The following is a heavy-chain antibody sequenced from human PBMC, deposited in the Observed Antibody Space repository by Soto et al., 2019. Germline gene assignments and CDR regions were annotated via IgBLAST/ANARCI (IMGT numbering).Heavy chain of an antibody. V-gene: IGHV1-3*01. Sequence: GASVKVSCKASGYTFTSYAMHLVRQAPGQRLEWMGWMNAGNGDTKYSQKFQGRVTITRDTSASTAYMELSSLRSEDTAVYFCARGVGQFDYWGLGTLVTVSS. CDR1: GYTFTSYA. CDR2: MNAGNGDT. D-gene: IGHD3-10*01. CDR3: ARGVGQFDY. J-gene: IGHJ4*02.